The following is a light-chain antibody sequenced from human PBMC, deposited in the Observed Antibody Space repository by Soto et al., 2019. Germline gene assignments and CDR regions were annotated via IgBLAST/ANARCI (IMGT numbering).Light chain of an antibody. CDR2: DTS. Sequence: DIQMTQSPSSLSASVGDRVTITCLASQDISIYLNWYQQKLGKAPKLLIYDTSTLGAGVPARFSGSGSGTFFTLPINSLQPEDLATYYCQQYDSLTWTFGQGTRVEVK. J-gene: IGKJ1*01. CDR1: QDISIY. V-gene: IGKV1-33*01. CDR3: QQYDSLTWT.